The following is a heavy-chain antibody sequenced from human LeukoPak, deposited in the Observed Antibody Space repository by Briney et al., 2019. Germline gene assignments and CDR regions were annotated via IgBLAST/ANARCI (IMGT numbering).Heavy chain of an antibody. V-gene: IGHV3-49*04. Sequence: GRSLRPSCKGSGFNFGEYAMGWARQAPGKGLEWLSFIRGRPYGGTIEYAASLKGRFTISRDDSKSIAYLDMNSLKIEDSAVYYCFKYSASRDDYWGQGTLVTVSS. CDR1: GFNFGEYA. CDR3: FKYSASRDDY. CDR2: IRGRPYGGTI. J-gene: IGHJ4*02. D-gene: IGHD5-24*01.